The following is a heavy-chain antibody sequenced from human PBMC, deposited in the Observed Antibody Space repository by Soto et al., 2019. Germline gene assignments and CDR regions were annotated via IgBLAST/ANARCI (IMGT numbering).Heavy chain of an antibody. CDR2: ISDSGST. CDR1: GFTFSRYA. D-gene: IGHD3-3*01. Sequence: GGSLRLSCTASGFTFSRYAMSWVRQAPGKGLEWVSTISDSGSTYYAESVKGRLTISRDNSKHTLYLQMNSLRAEDTAVYYCARRVVSWSGYQELNWFDPWGQGTLVTVSS. V-gene: IGHV3-23*01. J-gene: IGHJ5*02. CDR3: ARRVVSWSGYQELNWFDP.